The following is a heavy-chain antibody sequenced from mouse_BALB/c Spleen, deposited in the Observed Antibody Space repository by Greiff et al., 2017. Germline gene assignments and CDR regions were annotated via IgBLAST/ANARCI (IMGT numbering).Heavy chain of an antibody. CDR1: GFTFSSYG. CDR2: ISSGGSYT. V-gene: IGHV5-6*01. J-gene: IGHJ3*01. Sequence: EVQLVESGGDLVKPGGSLKLSCAASGFTFSSYGMSWVRQTPDKRLEWVATISSGGSYTYYPDSVKGRFTISRDNAKNTLYLQMSSLKSEDTAMYYCARGGDGGNWFAYWGQGTLVTVSA. CDR3: ARGGDGGNWFAY.